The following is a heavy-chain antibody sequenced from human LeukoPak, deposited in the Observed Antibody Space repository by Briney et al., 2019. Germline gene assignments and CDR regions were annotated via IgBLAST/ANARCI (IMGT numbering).Heavy chain of an antibody. D-gene: IGHD6-13*01. V-gene: IGHV3-23*01. Sequence: GGSLRLSCAASGFTFSSYAMSWVRQAPGKGLEWVSAISGSGGSTYYADSVKGRFTISRDNSKNTLYLQMNSLRAEDTAVYYCAKEEQQLVPIYYYYYIDVWGKGTTVTVSS. CDR1: GFTFSSYA. J-gene: IGHJ6*03. CDR2: ISGSGGST. CDR3: AKEEQQLVPIYYYYYIDV.